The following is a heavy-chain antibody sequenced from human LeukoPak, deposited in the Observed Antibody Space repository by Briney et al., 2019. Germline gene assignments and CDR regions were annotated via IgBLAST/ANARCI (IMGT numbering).Heavy chain of an antibody. Sequence: GGSLRLSCAAAGFTFSDDWMTWGRQGPGKRQEWVANINQDGSDKNNVDSLKGRVTISRDNAKSSLYLQMNSLRADDTAVYYCARDLRLESGPYYAGDYWGQGTLVTVSS. CDR3: ARDLRLESGPYYAGDY. J-gene: IGHJ4*02. D-gene: IGHD3-22*01. CDR2: INQDGSDK. V-gene: IGHV3-7*01. CDR1: GFTFSDDW.